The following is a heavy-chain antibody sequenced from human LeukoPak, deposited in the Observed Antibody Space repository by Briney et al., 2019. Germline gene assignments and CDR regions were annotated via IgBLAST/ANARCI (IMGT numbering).Heavy chain of an antibody. J-gene: IGHJ4*02. CDR2: ISSSSSYI. CDR1: GFSFSSYG. V-gene: IGHV3-21*01. D-gene: IGHD2-2*01. Sequence: GGTLRLSCATSGFSFSSYGMSWVRQAPGKGLEWVSSISSSSSYIYYADSVKGRFTISRDNAKNSLYLQMNSLRAEDTAVYYCARQGYCSSTSCYVGYWGQGTLVTVSS. CDR3: ARQGYCSSTSCYVGY.